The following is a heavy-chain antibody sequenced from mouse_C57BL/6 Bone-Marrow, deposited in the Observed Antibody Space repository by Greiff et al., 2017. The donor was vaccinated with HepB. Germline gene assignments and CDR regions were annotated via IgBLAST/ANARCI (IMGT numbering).Heavy chain of an antibody. V-gene: IGHV1-55*01. Sequence: QVQLKESGAELVKPGASVKMSCKASGYTFTSYWITWVKQRPGQGLEWIGDIYPGSGSTNYNEKFKSKATLTVDTSSSTAYMQLSSLTSEDSAVYYCARGGLYYGSSYFDYWGQGTTLTVSS. CDR2: IYPGSGST. J-gene: IGHJ2*01. CDR1: GYTFTSYW. CDR3: ARGGLYYGSSYFDY. D-gene: IGHD1-1*01.